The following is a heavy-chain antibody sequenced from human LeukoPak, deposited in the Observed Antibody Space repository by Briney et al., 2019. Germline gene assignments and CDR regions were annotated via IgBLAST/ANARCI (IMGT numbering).Heavy chain of an antibody. D-gene: IGHD3-22*01. J-gene: IGHJ4*02. CDR2: ISYDGSNK. CDR1: GFTFSSYA. CDR3: AKNWEYYYDSSGLGDY. Sequence: PGRSLRLSCAASGFTFSSYAMHWVRQAPGKGLEWVAVISYDGSNKYYADSVKGRFTISRDNSKNTLYLQMNSLRAEDTAVYYCAKNWEYYYDSSGLGDYWGQGTLVTVSS. V-gene: IGHV3-30-3*02.